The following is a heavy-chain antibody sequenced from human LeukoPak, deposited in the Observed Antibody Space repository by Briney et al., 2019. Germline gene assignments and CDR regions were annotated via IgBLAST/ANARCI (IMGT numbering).Heavy chain of an antibody. CDR1: GFTFSSYS. CDR2: ISSSSSYI. D-gene: IGHD2-15*01. CDR3: ARGRIGCSGGSCYFGAWNYYYYMDV. J-gene: IGHJ6*03. Sequence: GGSLRLSCAASGFTFSSYSMNWVRQAPGKGLEWVSSISSSSSYIYYADSVKGRFTISRDNAKNSLYLQMNSLRAEDTAVYYCARGRIGCSGGSCYFGAWNYYYYMDVWGKGTTVTISS. V-gene: IGHV3-21*01.